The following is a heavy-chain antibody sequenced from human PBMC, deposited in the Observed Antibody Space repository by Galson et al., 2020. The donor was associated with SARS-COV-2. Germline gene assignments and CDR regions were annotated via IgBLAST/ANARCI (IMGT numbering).Heavy chain of an antibody. CDR2: ISSSGSTI. CDR3: ASLFGAKYYYDSSGYYGSYYGMDV. CDR1: GFTFSSYE. J-gene: IGHJ6*02. D-gene: IGHD3-22*01. V-gene: IGHV3-48*03. Sequence: GESLKISCAASGFTFSSYEMNWVRQAPGKGLEWVSYISSSGSTIYYADSVKGRFTISRDNAKNSLYLQMNSLRAEDTAVYYCASLFGAKYYYDSSGYYGSYYGMDVWGQGTTVTVS.